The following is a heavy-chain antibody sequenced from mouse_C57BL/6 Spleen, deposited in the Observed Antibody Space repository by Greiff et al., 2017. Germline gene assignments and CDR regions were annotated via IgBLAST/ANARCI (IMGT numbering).Heavy chain of an antibody. CDR1: GYAFSSYW. D-gene: IGHD2-5*01. CDR3: ARGYSNYLYAMGY. CDR2: IYPGDGDT. J-gene: IGHJ4*01. V-gene: IGHV1-80*01. Sequence: QVQLQQSGAELVKPGASVKISFKASGYAFSSYWMNWVKQRPGKGLEWIGQIYPGDGDTNYNGKFKGKATLDADKTSSTAYMTLRSLTSEDSAVYFCARGYSNYLYAMGYWGKGTSVTVSS.